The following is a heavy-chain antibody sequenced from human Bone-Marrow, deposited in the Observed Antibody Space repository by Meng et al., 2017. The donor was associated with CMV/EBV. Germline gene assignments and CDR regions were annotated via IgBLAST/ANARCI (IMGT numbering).Heavy chain of an antibody. D-gene: IGHD2-2*01. J-gene: IGHJ6*02. V-gene: IGHV4-59*01. CDR2: IYYNGST. CDR3: ARDRCSSTSCSLDYYYGMDV. CDR1: PGSMSSYY. Sequence: GSLRLSCTVSPGSMSSYYWNWIRQPPGKGLEWIGYIYYNGSTNYNPSLKSRVTISLDTSKNQFSLKLTSVTAADTAMYYCARDRCSSTSCSLDYYYGMDVWGRGTTVTVSS.